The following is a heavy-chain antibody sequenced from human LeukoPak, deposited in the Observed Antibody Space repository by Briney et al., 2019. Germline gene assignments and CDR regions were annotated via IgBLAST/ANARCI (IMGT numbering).Heavy chain of an antibody. CDR3: ARHVTISGPCDATDI. D-gene: IGHD5-24*01. V-gene: IGHV4-59*08. CDR1: GGSISSYY. J-gene: IGHJ3*02. Sequence: KPSETLSLTCTVSGGSISSYYWSWIRQPPGKGLEWIGYIYYTGSTNYNPSLKSRVTISVDTSKNQFSLKLRSVTAADTAVYYCARHVTISGPCDATDIWGQGTMVTVSP. CDR2: IYYTGST.